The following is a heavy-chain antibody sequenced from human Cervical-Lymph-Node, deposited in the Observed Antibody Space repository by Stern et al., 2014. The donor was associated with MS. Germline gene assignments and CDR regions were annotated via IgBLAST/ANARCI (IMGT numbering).Heavy chain of an antibody. CDR2: IKSETDGRTT. Sequence: EEQLVESGGGLVKPGGSLRLSCAASGFTFSNAWMTWGRQAPGKGLEWVGRIKSETDGRTTDYAAPVKGRFTISRDDSKNTLYLQMNSLKTEDTAVYYCTTHKGYPDYWGQGTLVTVSS. D-gene: IGHD5-18*01. CDR3: TTHKGYPDY. CDR1: GFTFSNAW. V-gene: IGHV3-15*01. J-gene: IGHJ4*02.